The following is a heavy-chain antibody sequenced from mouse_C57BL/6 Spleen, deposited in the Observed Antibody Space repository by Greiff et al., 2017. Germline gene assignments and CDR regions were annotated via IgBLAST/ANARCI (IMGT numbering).Heavy chain of an antibody. Sequence: EVQLQQSGPELVKPGASVKMSCKASGYTFTDYNMHWVKQSHGKSLEWIGDINPNNGGTSYNQKFKGKATLTVNKSSSTAYMDLRSLTSEDSAVYYCAREDGHYYGSSYGYWGQGTTLTVSS. J-gene: IGHJ2*01. D-gene: IGHD1-1*01. CDR1: GYTFTDYN. V-gene: IGHV1-22*01. CDR2: INPNNGGT. CDR3: AREDGHYYGSSYGY.